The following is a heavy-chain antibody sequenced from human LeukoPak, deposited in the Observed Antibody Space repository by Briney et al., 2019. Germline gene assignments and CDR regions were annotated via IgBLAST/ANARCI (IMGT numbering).Heavy chain of an antibody. J-gene: IGHJ3*01. Sequence: GGSLRLSCAASGFTFNINAMSWVRQAPGKGLEWVSAIHGSDSTTHYADSVKGRFTLFRDNSKNTLYLQMNSLRVEDTAVYYCAKDLFRWAFDFRGQGTMVTVSS. CDR1: GFTFNINA. CDR3: AKDLFRWAFDF. D-gene: IGHD2-15*01. CDR2: IHGSDSTT. V-gene: IGHV3-23*01.